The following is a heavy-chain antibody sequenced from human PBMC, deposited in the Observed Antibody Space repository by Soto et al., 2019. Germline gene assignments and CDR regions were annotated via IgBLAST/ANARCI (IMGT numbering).Heavy chain of an antibody. CDR3: ARGPKWGYRFDS. J-gene: IGHJ4*02. D-gene: IGHD7-27*01. V-gene: IGHV1-69*06. Sequence: QVQLVQSGAEVKKPGSSVQVSCEASGGTFSGHAISWVRQAPGQGPAWMGGLIPLFGTTQHAQNFQDRLTITAHKSTSTAYMEVTSLRFEDTAIYYCARGPKWGYRFDSWGQGTLVTVSS. CDR2: LIPLFGTT. CDR1: GGTFSGHA.